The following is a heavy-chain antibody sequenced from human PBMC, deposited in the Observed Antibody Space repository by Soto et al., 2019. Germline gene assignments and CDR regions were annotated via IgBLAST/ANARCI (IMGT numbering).Heavy chain of an antibody. CDR2: IYNSATT. J-gene: IGHJ5*02. CDR1: GGSISTGGYY. V-gene: IGHV4-31*03. CDR3: ARDPAP. Sequence: QVQLQESGPGLVKPSQTLSLTCTVSGGSISTGGYYWSWIRQHPGKGLEWIGNIYNSATTYYNPSLTSRVTISMATSKSQCSLKLGSVTVSYTAVYYCARDPAPWGQGALVTVSS.